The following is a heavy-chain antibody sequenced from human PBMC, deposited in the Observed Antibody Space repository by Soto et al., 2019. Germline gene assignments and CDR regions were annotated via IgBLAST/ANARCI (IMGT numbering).Heavy chain of an antibody. D-gene: IGHD3-10*01. CDR3: ARSPMVRGVISNWFDP. J-gene: IGHJ5*02. CDR2: INAGNGNT. CDR1: GYTFTSYA. V-gene: IGHV1-3*01. Sequence: AASVKVSCKASGYTFTSYAMHWVRQAPGQRLEWMGWINAGNGNTKYSQKFQGRVTITRDTSASTAYMELSSLRSEDTAVYYCARSPMVRGVISNWFDPWGQGTLVTVSS.